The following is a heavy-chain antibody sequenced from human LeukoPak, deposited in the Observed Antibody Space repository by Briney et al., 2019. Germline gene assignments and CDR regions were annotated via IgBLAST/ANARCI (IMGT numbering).Heavy chain of an antibody. CDR2: IYSSGST. V-gene: IGHV4-61*02. Sequence: PSQTLSLTCTVSGGSISSGSYYWSWIRQPAGKGLEWIGRIYSSGSTNYNPSLKSRVTISVDTSKNQFSLKLSSVTAADTAVYYCARDWGYYDSRPTNWFDPWGQGTLVTVSS. D-gene: IGHD3-22*01. CDR1: GGSISSGSYY. J-gene: IGHJ5*02. CDR3: ARDWGYYDSRPTNWFDP.